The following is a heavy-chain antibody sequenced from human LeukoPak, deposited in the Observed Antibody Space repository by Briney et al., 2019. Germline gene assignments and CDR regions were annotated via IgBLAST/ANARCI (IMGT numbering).Heavy chain of an antibody. CDR3: AKDLAGPQPRNDILTGPHY. V-gene: IGHV3-30*18. J-gene: IGHJ4*02. D-gene: IGHD3-9*01. CDR2: ISYAGNII. CDR1: GFTFSSYS. Sequence: GGSLRLSCVASGFTFSSYSMNWVRQAPGKGLEWVAVISYAGNIIYYADSVKGRFTISRDYSKNTLYLQMHSLRPEDTATYYCAKDLAGPQPRNDILTGPHYRGQGTLVTVSS.